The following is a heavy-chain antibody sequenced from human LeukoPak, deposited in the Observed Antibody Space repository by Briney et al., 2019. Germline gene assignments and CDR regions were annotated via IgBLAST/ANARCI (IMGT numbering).Heavy chain of an antibody. CDR1: GGSISSYH. CDR2: IYYSGST. V-gene: IGHV4-59*01. CDR3: ARVGDYYDSSGYSPHYYYGMDV. Sequence: SETLSLTCTVSGGSISSYHWSWIRQPPGKGLEWIGYIYYSGSTNYNPSLKSRVTISVDTSKNQFSLKLSSVTAADTAVYYCARVGDYYDSSGYSPHYYYGMDVWGQGTTVTVSS. J-gene: IGHJ6*02. D-gene: IGHD3-22*01.